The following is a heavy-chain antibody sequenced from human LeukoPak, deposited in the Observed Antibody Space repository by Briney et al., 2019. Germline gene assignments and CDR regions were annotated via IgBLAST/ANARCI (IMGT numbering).Heavy chain of an antibody. D-gene: IGHD1-1*01. CDR1: GFTFSSHW. CDR2: INPEGSDK. CDR3: ARLKGRTSVFDY. J-gene: IGHJ4*02. V-gene: IGHV3-7*03. Sequence: WGSLRLSCVASGFTFSSHWRTWVRQPPGKGLEWVGNINPEGSDKFYVDSVKGRFTMSRDNARNSLYLQLGSLRAEDTAVYYCARLKGRTSVFDYWGQGTLVTV.